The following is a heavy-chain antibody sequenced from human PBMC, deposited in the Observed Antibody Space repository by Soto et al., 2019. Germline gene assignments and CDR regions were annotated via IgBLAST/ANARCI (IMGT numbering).Heavy chain of an antibody. D-gene: IGHD3-10*01. J-gene: IGHJ5*02. V-gene: IGHV1-18*01. Sequence: QIELVQSGGEMKNPGATVKVSCKASGYTFTSYGISWVRQAPGQGLEWMAWISGFNAATNHAQKFQGRVTVTKDTSPSTAYMELRSLKSDDTAVYYCARSGSYYPARNWFGPWGQGTLVTVSS. CDR1: GYTFTSYG. CDR2: ISGFNAAT. CDR3: ARSGSYYPARNWFGP.